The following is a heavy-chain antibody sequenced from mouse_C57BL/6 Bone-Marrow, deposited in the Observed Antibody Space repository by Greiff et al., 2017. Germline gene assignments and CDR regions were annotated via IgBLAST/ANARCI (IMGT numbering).Heavy chain of an antibody. Sequence: EVQLQQSGPGLVKPSQSLSLTCSVTGYSITSGYYWNWIRQFPGNKLEWMGYISYDGSNNYNPSLKNRISITRDTSKNQFFLKLNSVTTEDTATYYCARGRTYYSKEWFAYWGQGTLVTVSA. CDR3: ARGRTYYSKEWFAY. D-gene: IGHD2-5*01. CDR2: ISYDGSN. CDR1: GYSITSGYY. V-gene: IGHV3-6*01. J-gene: IGHJ3*01.